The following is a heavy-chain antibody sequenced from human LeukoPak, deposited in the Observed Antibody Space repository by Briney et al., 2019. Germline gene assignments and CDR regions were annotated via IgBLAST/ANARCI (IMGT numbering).Heavy chain of an antibody. Sequence: PGGSLRLSCAASGFTFSSYAMSWVRQAPGKGLEWVSYITNSGTTIYYADSVKGRFTISRDNAKNSLYLQMNSLRAEDTAVYYCAKDGSIAARTHFDYWGQGTLVTVSS. D-gene: IGHD6-6*01. V-gene: IGHV3-48*04. CDR1: GFTFSSYA. CDR2: ITNSGTTI. CDR3: AKDGSIAARTHFDY. J-gene: IGHJ4*02.